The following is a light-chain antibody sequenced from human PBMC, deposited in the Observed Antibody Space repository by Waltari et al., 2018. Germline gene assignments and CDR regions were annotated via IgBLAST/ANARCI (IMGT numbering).Light chain of an antibody. CDR3: XSTHSYPYN. CDR1: HSIGDN. V-gene: IGKV1-39*02. CDR2: AAT. J-gene: IGKJ2*01. Sequence: DIXMTQSPSSLXAXVXDTVTFTCRASHSIGDNLNWYQQKPGKAPSVLIYAATNLQSGLPSRFGGSGSGTDFTLTIXXVQXXDVAXXYXXSTHSYPYNFGXGTXXEIK.